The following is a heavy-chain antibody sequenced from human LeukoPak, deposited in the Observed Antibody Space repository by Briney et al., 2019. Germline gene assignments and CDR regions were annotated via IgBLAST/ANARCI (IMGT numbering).Heavy chain of an antibody. J-gene: IGHJ4*02. CDR2: ISWDGGST. CDR3: AKGPYYYDILTGYLLDY. D-gene: IGHD3-9*01. Sequence: PGGSLRLSCAASGFTFDDFTMHWVRQAPGKGLEWVSLISWDGGSTYYADSVKGRFTISRDNSKNSLYLQMNSLRTEDTALYYCAKGPYYYDILTGYLLDYWGQGTLVTVSS. CDR1: GFTFDDFT. V-gene: IGHV3-43*01.